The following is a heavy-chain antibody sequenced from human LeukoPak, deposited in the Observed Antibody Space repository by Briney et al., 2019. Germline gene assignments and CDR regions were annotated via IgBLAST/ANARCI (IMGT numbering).Heavy chain of an antibody. J-gene: IGHJ4*02. D-gene: IGHD5-18*01. CDR2: IYSGGGT. V-gene: IGHV3-53*01. CDR1: XXXVSSXY. CDR3: ARDRGYSYVYSFDY. Sequence: LRLSXXXXXXXVSSXYMSWVRQAPGKGLEWVSVIYSGGGTYYADSVKGRFTISRDNSKNTLYLQMNSLRAEDTAVYYCARDRGYSYVYSFDYWGQGTLVTVSS.